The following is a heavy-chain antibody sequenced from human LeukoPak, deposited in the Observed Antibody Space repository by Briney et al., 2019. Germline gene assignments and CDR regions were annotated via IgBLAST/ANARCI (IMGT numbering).Heavy chain of an antibody. J-gene: IGHJ5*02. CDR1: GGSFSGYY. CDR3: ARGGSIAAFYWFDP. V-gene: IGHV4-34*01. D-gene: IGHD6-25*01. CDR2: INPSGST. Sequence: SETLSLTCAVYGGSFSGYYWSWIRQPPGKGLEWIGEINPSGSTNYNPSLKSRVTISVDTSKNQFSLKLSSVTAADTAVYYCARGGSIAAFYWFDPWGQGTLVTVSS.